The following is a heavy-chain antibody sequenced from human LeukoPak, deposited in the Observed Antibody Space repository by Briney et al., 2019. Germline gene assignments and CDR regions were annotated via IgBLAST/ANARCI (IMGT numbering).Heavy chain of an antibody. V-gene: IGHV4-39*02. CDR3: AREGRWLQSKYFQH. CDR2: VDYTGIT. D-gene: IGHD5-24*01. Sequence: PSETLSLTCTVSGGSISSSGYYWGWIRQPPGKGLEWIGSVDYTGITSHSPSLKSRVTISVDTSKNQFSLKVSSVTAADTAVYYCAREGRWLQSKYFQHWGQGTLVTVSS. CDR1: GGSISSSGYY. J-gene: IGHJ1*01.